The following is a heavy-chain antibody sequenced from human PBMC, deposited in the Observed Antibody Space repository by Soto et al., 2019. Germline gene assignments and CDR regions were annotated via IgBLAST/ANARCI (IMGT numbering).Heavy chain of an antibody. Sequence: PGGSLRLSCAVSGFTFSDHYMSWIRQAPGKGLEWVSYISNIGSTMDYADSVKGRFTISRDNAKNSLFLQMNSLGAEDTAVYYCARHSTGWTAGYWGQGTLVTVSS. V-gene: IGHV3-11*01. CDR3: ARHSTGWTAGY. D-gene: IGHD6-19*01. CDR2: ISNIGSTM. J-gene: IGHJ4*02. CDR1: GFTFSDHY.